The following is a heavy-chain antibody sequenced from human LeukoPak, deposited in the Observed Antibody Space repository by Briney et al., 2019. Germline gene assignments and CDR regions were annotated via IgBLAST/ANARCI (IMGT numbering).Heavy chain of an antibody. CDR1: GFTFSSNA. D-gene: IGHD1-26*01. J-gene: IGHJ4*02. V-gene: IGHV3-23*01. CDR3: ARDLDSGSYYAFDY. Sequence: GGSLRLSCAASGFTFSSNAMTWVRQAPGRGLEWVSAVSGSGGSTYYADSVKGRFTISRDNSKNTLYLQMDSLRAEDTAVYYCARDLDSGSYYAFDYWGQGILVTVSS. CDR2: VSGSGGST.